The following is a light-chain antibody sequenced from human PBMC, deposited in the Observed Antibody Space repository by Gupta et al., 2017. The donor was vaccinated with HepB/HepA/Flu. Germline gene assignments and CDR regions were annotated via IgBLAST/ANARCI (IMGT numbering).Light chain of an antibody. V-gene: IGKV3-20*01. Sequence: ELVLPQPPGTLALVPGERATLSCRASQSVSSSYLAWYQQKPGQAPRLLIYGASSRATGIPDRFSGSGSGTDFTLTISRLEPEDFAVYYCQQYGSSPPFTFGQGTRLEIK. CDR2: GAS. CDR1: QSVSSSY. J-gene: IGKJ5*01. CDR3: QQYGSSPPFT.